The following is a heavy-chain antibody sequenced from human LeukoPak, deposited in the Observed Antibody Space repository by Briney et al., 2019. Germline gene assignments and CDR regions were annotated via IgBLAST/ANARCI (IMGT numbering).Heavy chain of an antibody. Sequence: SETLSLTCAVYGGSFSGYYWSWIRQPPGKGLEWIGEINHSGSTNYHPSLKSRVTISVDTSKNQFSLKLSSVTAADTAVYYCARDLYGSGRRFDPWGQGTLVTVSS. CDR1: GGSFSGYY. V-gene: IGHV4-34*01. CDR3: ARDLYGSGRRFDP. D-gene: IGHD3-10*01. J-gene: IGHJ5*02. CDR2: INHSGST.